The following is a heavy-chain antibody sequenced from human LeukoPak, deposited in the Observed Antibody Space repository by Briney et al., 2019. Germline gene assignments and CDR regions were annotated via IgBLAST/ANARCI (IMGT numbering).Heavy chain of an antibody. D-gene: IGHD2-2*02. V-gene: IGHV4-61*02. J-gene: IGHJ2*01. Sequence: SETLSLTCTVSGGSISSGSYYWSWIRQPAGKGLEWIGRIYTSGGTNYNPSLKSRVTISVDTSKNQFSLKLSSVTAADTAVYYCARERVPAAIGWYFDLWGRGTLVTVSS. CDR3: ARERVPAAIGWYFDL. CDR1: GGSISSGSYY. CDR2: IYTSGGT.